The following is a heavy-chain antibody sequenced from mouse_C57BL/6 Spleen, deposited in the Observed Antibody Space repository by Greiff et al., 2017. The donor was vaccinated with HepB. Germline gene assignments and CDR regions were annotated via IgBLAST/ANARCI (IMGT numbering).Heavy chain of an antibody. D-gene: IGHD2-5*01. V-gene: IGHV1-53*01. CDR3: ARGGYSNYYFDY. J-gene: IGHJ2*01. CDR1: GYTFTSYW. Sequence: VQLQQPGPELVKPGASVKLSCKASGYTFTSYWMHWVKQRPGQGLEWIGNINPSNGGTNYNEKFKSKATLTVDKSSSTAYMQLSSLTSEDSAVYYCARGGYSNYYFDYWGQGTTLTVSS. CDR2: INPSNGGT.